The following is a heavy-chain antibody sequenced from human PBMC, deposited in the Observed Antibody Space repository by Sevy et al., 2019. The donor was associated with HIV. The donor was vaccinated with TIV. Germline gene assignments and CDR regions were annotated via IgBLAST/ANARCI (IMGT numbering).Heavy chain of an antibody. CDR3: VKGGVTWELLDY. CDR2: ISYDVTSK. Sequence: GGSLRLSCAASGFIFSSYGMHWVRQAPGKGLEWVTIISYDVTSKYYADSVKGRFTICRDNSENILYLQMNSLRTDDTAVYYCVKGGVTWELLDYWGQGTLVTVSS. V-gene: IGHV3-30*18. J-gene: IGHJ4*02. D-gene: IGHD1-26*01. CDR1: GFIFSSYG.